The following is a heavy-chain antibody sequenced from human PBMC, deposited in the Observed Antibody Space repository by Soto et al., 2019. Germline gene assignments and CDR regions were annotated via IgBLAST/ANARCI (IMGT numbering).Heavy chain of an antibody. D-gene: IGHD3-3*01. J-gene: IGHJ5*02. CDR2: INPNSGGT. CDR1: GYTFTAYY. CDR3: SRGDFGWSGYFHPGLFPP. Sequence: QVQLVQSGAEVKKPGASVKVSCKASGYTFTAYYMHWLRQAPGQGLEWMGWINPNSGGTNYAQRVSGKGPLTNHPVHYHSYLGVGRPGIYDPGVYYCSRGDFGWSGYFHPGLFPPWGQGTLVTVSS. V-gene: IGHV1-2*02.